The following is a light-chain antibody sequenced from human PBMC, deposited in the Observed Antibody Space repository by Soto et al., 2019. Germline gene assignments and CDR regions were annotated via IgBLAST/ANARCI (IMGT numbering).Light chain of an antibody. V-gene: IGKV3-15*01. CDR3: QQYHDWPWT. Sequence: EIVMSQSPATLSVSPGERATVSCRASQNLNSNVAWYQQKPGQAPRLLIYGASTRATDIPARFSGSGSGTECTLTISGLQSEDFALYYCQQYHDWPWTFGQGTKVEIK. J-gene: IGKJ1*01. CDR2: GAS. CDR1: QNLNSN.